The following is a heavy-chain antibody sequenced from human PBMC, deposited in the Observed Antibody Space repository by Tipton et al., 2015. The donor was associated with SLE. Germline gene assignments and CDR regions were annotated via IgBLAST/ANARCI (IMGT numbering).Heavy chain of an antibody. J-gene: IGHJ4*02. CDR3: ARMGNIAYYFDY. CDR2: FYYSGSA. V-gene: IGHV4-59*08. D-gene: IGHD2/OR15-2a*01. CDR1: GGSMNTYY. Sequence: TLSLTCTVSGGSMNTYYWNWIRQFPGKGLEWIGYFYYSGSANYNPSLKSRVTISVDTSKNQFSLNLSSVTAADTAVYYCARMGNIAYYFDYWGQGTLVTVSS.